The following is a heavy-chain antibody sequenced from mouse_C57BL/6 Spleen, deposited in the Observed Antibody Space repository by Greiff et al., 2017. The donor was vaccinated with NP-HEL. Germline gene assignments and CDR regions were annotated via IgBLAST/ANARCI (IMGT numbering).Heavy chain of an antibody. CDR3: ARGASSGPWFAY. J-gene: IGHJ3*01. CDR1: GYSITSGYD. CDR2: ISYSGST. V-gene: IGHV3-1*01. Sequence: EVMLVESGPGMVKPSQSLSLTCTVTGYSITSGYDWHWIRHFPGNKLEWMGYISYSGSTNYNPSLKSRISITHDTSKNHFFLKLNSVTTEDTATYYCARGASSGPWFAYWGQGTLVTVSA. D-gene: IGHD3-2*02.